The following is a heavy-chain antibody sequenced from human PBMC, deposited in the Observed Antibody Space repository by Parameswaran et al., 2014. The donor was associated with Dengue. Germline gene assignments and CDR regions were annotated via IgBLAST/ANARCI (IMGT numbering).Heavy chain of an antibody. V-gene: IGHV1-69*01. J-gene: IGHJ4*02. Sequence: WVRQALGQGLEWMGGIIPIFGTANYAQKFQGRVTITADESTSTAYMELSSLRSEDTAVYYCARDRVSGDDYWGQGTLVTVSS. CDR2: IIPIFGTA. D-gene: IGHD2-21*01. CDR3: ARDRVSGDDY.